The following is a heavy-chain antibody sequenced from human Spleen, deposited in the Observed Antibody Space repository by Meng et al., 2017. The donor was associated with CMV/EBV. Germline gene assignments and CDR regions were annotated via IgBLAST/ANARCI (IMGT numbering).Heavy chain of an antibody. CDR1: GFTFSGSA. V-gene: IGHV3-73*01. CDR3: TTVTVTTGR. J-gene: IGHJ4*02. D-gene: IGHD4-11*01. CDR2: IRSKANSYAT. Sequence: GESLKISCAASGFTFSGSAMHWVRQASGKGLEWVGRIRSKANSYATAYAASVKGRFTISRDDSKNTAYLQMNSLKTEDTAVYYCTTVTVTTGRWGQGTLVTVSS.